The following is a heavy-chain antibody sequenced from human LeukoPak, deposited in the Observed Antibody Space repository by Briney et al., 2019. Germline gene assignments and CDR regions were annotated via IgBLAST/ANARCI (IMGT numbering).Heavy chain of an antibody. D-gene: IGHD2-15*01. CDR2: ISAYNGNT. Sequence: GASVKVSCKASGYTFTSYGISWVRQAPGQGLEWMGWISAYNGNTNYAQKLQGRVTMTTDTSTSTAYMELRSLRSDDTAVYCCARDHVAYCSGGSCYFDPWGQGTLVTVSS. J-gene: IGHJ5*02. V-gene: IGHV1-18*01. CDR3: ARDHVAYCSGGSCYFDP. CDR1: GYTFTSYG.